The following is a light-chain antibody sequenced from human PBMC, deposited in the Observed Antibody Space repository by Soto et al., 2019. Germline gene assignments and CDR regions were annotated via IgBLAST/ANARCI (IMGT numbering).Light chain of an antibody. CDR1: SSNIGAGYD. CDR3: QSYGSHLSGVV. V-gene: IGLV1-40*01. CDR2: FNN. Sequence: QAVVTQPPSVSGAPGQRVTISCTGSSSNIGAGYDVHWYQHLPGTAPKLLIYFNNNRPSGVPDRFSGSKSGTSASLAITELRPEDEASYFCQSYGSHLSGVVFGGGTKVTVL. J-gene: IGLJ2*01.